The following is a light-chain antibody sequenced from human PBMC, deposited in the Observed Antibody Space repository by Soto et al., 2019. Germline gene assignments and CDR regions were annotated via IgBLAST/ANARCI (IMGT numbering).Light chain of an antibody. Sequence: EIVLTQSSGTLSLSPGERVTLSCRASQSVSSNYLAWYQQNSGQAPRLLIYRASTRATGIPDMFSGSGSGTDFSLIISRLEPEDSAVYYCQQYAASPLTFGGGTKLEIK. CDR3: QQYAASPLT. V-gene: IGKV3-20*01. J-gene: IGKJ4*01. CDR1: QSVSSNY. CDR2: RAS.